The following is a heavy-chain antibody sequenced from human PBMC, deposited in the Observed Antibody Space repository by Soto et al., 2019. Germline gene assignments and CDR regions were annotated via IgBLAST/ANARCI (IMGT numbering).Heavy chain of an antibody. Sequence: GGSLILSCAASGCTFSIYAMHWVRQAPGKGLEWVAVISYDGNNKYYADSVKGRFTISRDNSKNTVYLQMNSLRDEDTALYYCARDRGGGGYYGVDVWGQGTTVTVSS. V-gene: IGHV3-30-3*01. D-gene: IGHD2-15*01. CDR2: ISYDGNNK. CDR3: ARDRGGGGYYGVDV. J-gene: IGHJ6*02. CDR1: GCTFSIYA.